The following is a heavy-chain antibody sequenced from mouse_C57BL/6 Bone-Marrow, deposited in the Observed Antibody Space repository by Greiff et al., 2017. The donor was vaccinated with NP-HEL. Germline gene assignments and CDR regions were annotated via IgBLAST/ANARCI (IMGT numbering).Heavy chain of an antibody. D-gene: IGHD1-1*01. J-gene: IGHJ3*01. Sequence: EVKLMESGGGLVKPGGSLKLSCAASGFTFSDYGMHWVRQAPEKGLEWVAYISSGSSTIYYADTVKGRFTISSDNAKNTLFLQMTSLRSEDTAMYYCARNYYYGSSPGAYWGQGTLVTVSA. CDR3: ARNYYYGSSPGAY. CDR2: ISSGSSTI. CDR1: GFTFSDYG. V-gene: IGHV5-17*01.